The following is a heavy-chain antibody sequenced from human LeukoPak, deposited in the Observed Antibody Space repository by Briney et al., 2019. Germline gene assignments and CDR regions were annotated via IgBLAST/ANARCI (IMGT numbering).Heavy chain of an antibody. V-gene: IGHV3-23*01. Sequence: GGSLRLSCAASGFTFSSYAMSWVRQAPGKGLEWVSAISGSGGSTYYADSVKGRFTISRDNSKNTLYLQMNSLRAEDTAVYYCAKDHVGYCSSTSCYKWGHYFDYWGQGTLVTVSS. CDR3: AKDHVGYCSSTSCYKWGHYFDY. CDR2: ISGSGGST. CDR1: GFTFSSYA. J-gene: IGHJ4*02. D-gene: IGHD2-2*02.